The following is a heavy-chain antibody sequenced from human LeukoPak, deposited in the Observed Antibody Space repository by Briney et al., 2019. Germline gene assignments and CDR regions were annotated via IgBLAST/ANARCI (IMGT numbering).Heavy chain of an antibody. CDR2: IKQDGSEK. CDR1: GFIFSSYW. J-gene: IGHJ4*02. CDR3: ARDTAGTGTFDY. D-gene: IGHD6-19*01. V-gene: IGHV3-7*01. Sequence: GGSLRLSCAASGFIFSSYWMSWVRQAPGKGLECVANIKQDGSEKYYVDSVKGRFTISRDNAKNSLYLQMNSLRAEDTAVYYCARDTAGTGTFDYWGQGTLITVSS.